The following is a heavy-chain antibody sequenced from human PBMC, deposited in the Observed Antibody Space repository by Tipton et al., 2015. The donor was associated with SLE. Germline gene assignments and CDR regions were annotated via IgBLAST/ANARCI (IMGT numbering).Heavy chain of an antibody. D-gene: IGHD3-10*01. Sequence: TLSLTCTVSGASINSHYWSWLRQPPGKGLDWIGYIYYSGSTTYNPSLKSRVTISLDKSKNQFSLKLSSVTAADTAVYYCARDWIMVQGVIRYYGMDVWGQGTTVTVSS. CDR1: GASINSHY. CDR2: IYYSGST. J-gene: IGHJ6*02. V-gene: IGHV4-59*11. CDR3: ARDWIMVQGVIRYYGMDV.